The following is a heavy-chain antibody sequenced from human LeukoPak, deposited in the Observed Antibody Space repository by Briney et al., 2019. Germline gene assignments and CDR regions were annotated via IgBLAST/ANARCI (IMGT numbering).Heavy chain of an antibody. D-gene: IGHD3-9*01. J-gene: IGHJ3*02. V-gene: IGHV4-59*01. CDR2: IHHSGTS. Sequence: SETLSLTCSVSDASITSNYWGWIRQTPGKTLEWIAYIHHSGTSNYIPSLRSRATISINTSQNKFSLNLYSVTAADTAVYHCARWGDGTGYKAFDIWGQGTMVTVSS. CDR3: ARWGDGTGYKAFDI. CDR1: DASITSNY.